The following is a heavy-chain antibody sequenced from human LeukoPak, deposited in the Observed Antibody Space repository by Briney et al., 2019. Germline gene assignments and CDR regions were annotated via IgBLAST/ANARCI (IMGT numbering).Heavy chain of an antibody. CDR3: ARDSYYYDSSGYYYPFDY. CDR2: IYYSGST. D-gene: IGHD3-22*01. Sequence: SETLSLTCTVSGGSISSYYWSWIRQPPGKGLEWIGYIYYSGSTNYNPSLKSRVTISVDTSKNQFSLKLSSVTAADTAVYYCARDSYYYDSSGYYYPFDYWGQGTLVTVSS. CDR1: GGSISSYY. J-gene: IGHJ4*02. V-gene: IGHV4-59*12.